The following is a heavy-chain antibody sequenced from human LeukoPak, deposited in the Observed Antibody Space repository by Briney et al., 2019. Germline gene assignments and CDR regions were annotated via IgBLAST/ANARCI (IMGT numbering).Heavy chain of an antibody. J-gene: IGHJ3*02. CDR1: GGSLSSYY. CDR2: IYYSGST. CDR3: ARGGVGATTGDAFDI. V-gene: IGHV4-59*01. D-gene: IGHD1-26*01. Sequence: PSETLSLTCTVSGGSLSSYYWSWIRQPPGKGLEWIGYIYYSGSTNYNPSLKSRVTISVDTSKNQFSLKLSSVTAADTAVYYCARGGVGATTGDAFDIWGQGTMVTVSS.